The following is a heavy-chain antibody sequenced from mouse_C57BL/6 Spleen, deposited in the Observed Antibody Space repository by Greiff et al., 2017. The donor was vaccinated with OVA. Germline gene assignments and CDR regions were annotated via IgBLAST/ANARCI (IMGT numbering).Heavy chain of an antibody. V-gene: IGHV5-4*01. D-gene: IGHD1-1*02. CDR2: ISDGGSYT. J-gene: IGHJ2*01. CDR3: ARDGSYGY. Sequence: EVKLMESGGGLVKPGGSLKLSCAASGFTFSSYAMSWVRQTPEKRLEWVATISDGGSYTYYPDNVKGRFTISRDNAKNNLYLQMSHLKSEDTAMYYCARDGSYGYWGQGTTLTVSS. CDR1: GFTFSSYA.